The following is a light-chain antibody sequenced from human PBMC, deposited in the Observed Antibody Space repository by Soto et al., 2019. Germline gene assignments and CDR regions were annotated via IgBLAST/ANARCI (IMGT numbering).Light chain of an antibody. J-gene: IGKJ1*01. CDR1: QSVSSTL. CDR2: GVS. Sequence: ELVLTQSPVALSLSSGERATLSCRASQSVSSTLLTWYQQKPGQAPRLLIYGVSSRATGIPDRFSGSGSGTDFTLTISRVEPADFAVYFCQHYSDSSWTFGQGSRVEIK. CDR3: QHYSDSSWT. V-gene: IGKV3-20*01.